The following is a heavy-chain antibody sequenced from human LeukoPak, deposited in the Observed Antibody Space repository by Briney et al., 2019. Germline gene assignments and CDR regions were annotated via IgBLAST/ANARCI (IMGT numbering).Heavy chain of an antibody. CDR1: GYTFTDVT. Sequence: ASLKVSCKASGYTFTDVTXXXVXHAPEEGLGXRXWXXXXXGDTNYAQNIQDTVTMTRDTSISTAYMERRTLRSDDTAMYCCAMIVYCSGSPAGSPTYYFDYWGQGTLVTVSS. CDR3: AMIVYCSGSPAGSPTYYFDY. J-gene: IGHJ4*02. V-gene: IGHV1-2*02. CDR2: XXXXXGDT. D-gene: IGHD3-10*01.